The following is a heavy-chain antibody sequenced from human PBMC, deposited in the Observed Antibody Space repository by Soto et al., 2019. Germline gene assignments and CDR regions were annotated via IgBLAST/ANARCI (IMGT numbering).Heavy chain of an antibody. V-gene: IGHV3-30*04. CDR1: GFTFSSFP. D-gene: IGHD3-22*01. J-gene: IGHJ5*02. CDR2: ISDDGRSQ. CDR3: ERGVSSGPGRAWFDP. Sequence: QVQLVESGGGVVQPGRSLRLSCAASGFTFSSFPIHWVRQAPGKGLEWVAVISDDGRSQFYADSVKGRFTISRDNSKSTRDLQMTPLRAEDTVVYSWERGVSSGPGRAWFDPWGQGTLVTVSS.